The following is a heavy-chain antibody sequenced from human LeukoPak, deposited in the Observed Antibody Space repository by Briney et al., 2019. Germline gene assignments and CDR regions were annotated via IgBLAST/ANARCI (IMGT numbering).Heavy chain of an antibody. Sequence: ETGGSLRLSCAASGFTFSSYAMSWVRQAPGKGLEWVSAISGSGDSTYYADSVKGRFTISRDNSKNTLYLQMNSLRAEDTAVYYCAKWAVAGYAFFDYWGQGTLVTVSS. J-gene: IGHJ4*02. CDR3: AKWAVAGYAFFDY. CDR1: GFTFSSYA. D-gene: IGHD6-19*01. V-gene: IGHV3-23*01. CDR2: ISGSGDST.